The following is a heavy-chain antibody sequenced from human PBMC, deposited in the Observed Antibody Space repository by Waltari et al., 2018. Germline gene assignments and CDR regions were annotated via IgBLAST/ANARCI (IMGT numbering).Heavy chain of an antibody. CDR2: ISYDGSNK. J-gene: IGHJ6*02. CDR1: GFTFSSYA. V-gene: IGHV3-30-3*01. Sequence: QVQLVESGGGVVQPGRSLRLSCAASGFTFSSYAMHWVRQAPGKGLEWVAVISYDGSNKYYADSVKGRFTISRDNSKNTLYLQMNSLRAEDTAVYYCARGENIVATGGMDVWGQGTTVTVSS. D-gene: IGHD5-12*01. CDR3: ARGENIVATGGMDV.